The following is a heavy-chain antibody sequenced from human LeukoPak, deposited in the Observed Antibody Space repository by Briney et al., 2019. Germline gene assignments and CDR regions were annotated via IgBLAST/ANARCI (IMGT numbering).Heavy chain of an antibody. V-gene: IGHV3-21*04. D-gene: IGHD1-20*01. Sequence: GGSLRLSCAASGFTFSSYSMNWVRQAPGKGLEWVSSISSSSYIYYADSVKGRFTISRDNAKNSLYLQMNSLRAEDTAVYYCARAYNGYDLNYYYGMDVWGQGTTVTVSS. CDR1: GFTFSSYS. J-gene: IGHJ6*02. CDR2: ISSSSYI. CDR3: ARAYNGYDLNYYYGMDV.